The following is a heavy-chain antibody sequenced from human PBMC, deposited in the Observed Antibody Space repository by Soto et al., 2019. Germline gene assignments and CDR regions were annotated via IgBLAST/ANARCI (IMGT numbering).Heavy chain of an antibody. V-gene: IGHV4-39*07. CDR2: IYYSGST. D-gene: IGHD3-9*01. CDR1: DGSISSSSYY. Sequence: PSETLSLTCTVSDGSISSSSYYWGWIRQPPGKGLEWIGSIYYSGSTNYNPSLKSRVTISVDTSKNQFSLKLSSVTAADTAVYYCARDRSYDILIHDAFDIWGQGTMVTVSS. J-gene: IGHJ3*02. CDR3: ARDRSYDILIHDAFDI.